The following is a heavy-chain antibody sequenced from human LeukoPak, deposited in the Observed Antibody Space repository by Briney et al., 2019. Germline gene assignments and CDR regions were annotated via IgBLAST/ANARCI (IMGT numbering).Heavy chain of an antibody. Sequence: GGSLRLSCAASGFTFSSYAMSWVRQAPGKGLEWVSAISGSGGSTYYADSVKGRFTISRDNSKNTLYLQMNSLRAEDTAVYYCANDPYCSSTSCYSPPYYFDYWGQGTLVTVSS. CDR1: GFTFSSYA. CDR3: ANDPYCSSTSCYSPPYYFDY. J-gene: IGHJ4*02. D-gene: IGHD2-2*02. V-gene: IGHV3-23*01. CDR2: ISGSGGST.